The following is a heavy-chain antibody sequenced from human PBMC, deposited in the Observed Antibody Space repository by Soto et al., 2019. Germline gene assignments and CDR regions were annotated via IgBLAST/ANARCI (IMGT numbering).Heavy chain of an antibody. CDR3: ASAFYGSGSYWGFDY. J-gene: IGHJ4*02. CDR1: GFIFSSYA. V-gene: IGHV3-23*01. CDR2: ISGGGGST. Sequence: EVQLLESGGGLVQPGGSLRLSCAASGFIFSSYALNWVRQAPGKGLEWVSGISGGGGSTNYAGSVKGRFTISRDNSKNTLYLQLNSLRAEDTALCYCASAFYGSGSYWGFDYWGQGTLVTVSS. D-gene: IGHD3-10*01.